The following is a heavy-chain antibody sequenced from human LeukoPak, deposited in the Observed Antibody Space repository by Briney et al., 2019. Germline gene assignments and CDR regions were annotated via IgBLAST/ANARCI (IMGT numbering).Heavy chain of an antibody. J-gene: IGHJ5*02. Sequence: SETLSLTCAVYGGSFSGYYWSWIRQPPGRGLEWIGEINHSGSTNYNPSLKSRVTISVDTSKNQFSPKLSSVTAADTAVYYCARRVLFFGSGRPLSPFDPWGQGTLVTVSS. CDR2: INHSGST. CDR1: GGSFSGYY. D-gene: IGHD3-10*01. V-gene: IGHV4-34*01. CDR3: ARRVLFFGSGRPLSPFDP.